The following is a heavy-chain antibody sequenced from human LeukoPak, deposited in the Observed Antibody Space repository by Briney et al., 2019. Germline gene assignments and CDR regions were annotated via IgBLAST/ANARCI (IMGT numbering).Heavy chain of an antibody. V-gene: IGHV3-23*01. CDR2: ISSSGGST. J-gene: IGHJ4*02. CDR3: AKAYHYGSGSSFDY. D-gene: IGHD3-10*01. CDR1: GFTFSSYA. Sequence: PGGSLRLSCAASGFTFSSYAMSSVRQAPGKGLEWVSTISSSGGSTYYADSVKGRFTISRDNSKNTLYLQMNSLRAEDTAIYYCAKAYHYGSGSSFDYWGQGTLVTVSS.